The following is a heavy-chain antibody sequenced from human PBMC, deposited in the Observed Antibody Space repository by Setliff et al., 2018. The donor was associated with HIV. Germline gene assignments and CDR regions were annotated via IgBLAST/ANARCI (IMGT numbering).Heavy chain of an antibody. V-gene: IGHV4-39*01. D-gene: IGHD6-13*01. CDR3: VRHRDPPGTSWIYYYYYMDL. J-gene: IGHJ6*03. Sequence: SETLSLTCGVYGASISNSNAYWGWIRQPPGKRLKWLGSIYSSGSPSYNPSLSSRLTISVDTSKNHVSLRLTSVTAADTGVYYCVRHRDPPGTSWIYYYYYMDLWGEGTTVTVSS. CDR1: GASISNSNAY. CDR2: IYSSGSP.